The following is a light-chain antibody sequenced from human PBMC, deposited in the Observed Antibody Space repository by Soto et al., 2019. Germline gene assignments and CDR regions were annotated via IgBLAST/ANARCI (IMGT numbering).Light chain of an antibody. CDR1: SSDVGGYHY. CDR3: SSYTNNDAGV. Sequence: QSVLTQPASVSGSPGQSITISCTGTSSDVGGYHYVSWYQQHPGKAPKLMIYEVTNRPSGISNRFSGSKSGNTASLTISGLQAEDEADYYCSSYTNNDAGVFGGGTQLTVL. CDR2: EVT. V-gene: IGLV2-14*01. J-gene: IGLJ3*02.